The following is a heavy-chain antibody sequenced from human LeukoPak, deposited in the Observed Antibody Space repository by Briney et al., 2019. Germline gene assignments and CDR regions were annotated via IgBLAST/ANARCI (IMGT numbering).Heavy chain of an antibody. CDR2: IYYSGST. Sequence: SETLSLTCTVCGGSISSSSYYWGWIRQPPGKGLEWIGSIYYSGSTYYNPSLKRRVTISVDTSKNQFSLKLSSVTAADTAVYYCAKGAYEYYDFWSGPPTVGFDYWGQGTLVTVSS. V-gene: IGHV4-39*01. CDR3: AKGAYEYYDFWSGPPTVGFDY. J-gene: IGHJ4*02. D-gene: IGHD3-3*01. CDR1: GGSISSSSYY.